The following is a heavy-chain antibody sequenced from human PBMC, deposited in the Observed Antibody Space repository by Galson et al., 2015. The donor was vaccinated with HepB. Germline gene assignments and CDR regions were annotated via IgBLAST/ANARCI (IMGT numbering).Heavy chain of an antibody. CDR3: ARDYGETTLETFDI. CDR1: GDSVSSNSAA. D-gene: IGHD4-17*01. CDR2: TYYRSKWYN. J-gene: IGHJ3*02. V-gene: IGHV6-1*01. Sequence: CAISGDSVSSNSAAWNWIRQSPSRGLEWLGRTYYRSKWYNDYAVSVKSRITINPDTSKNQFSLQLNSVTPEDTAVYYCARDYGETTLETFDIWGQGTMVTVSS.